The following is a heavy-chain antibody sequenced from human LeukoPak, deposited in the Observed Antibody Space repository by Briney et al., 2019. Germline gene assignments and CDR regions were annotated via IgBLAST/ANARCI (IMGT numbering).Heavy chain of an antibody. CDR3: ARHEEEDGYNAKTPDY. D-gene: IGHD5-24*01. Sequence: PSETLSLTCTVSGAAISRNSCFWGWTRQPPGMGLEWIGSGRYSGTTYYNPSLKSRVTISIDTSKNQFSLRLSSVTAADTAVYYCARHEEEDGYNAKTPDYWGQGALVTVSS. V-gene: IGHV4-39*01. CDR2: GRYSGTT. J-gene: IGHJ4*02. CDR1: GAAISRNSCF.